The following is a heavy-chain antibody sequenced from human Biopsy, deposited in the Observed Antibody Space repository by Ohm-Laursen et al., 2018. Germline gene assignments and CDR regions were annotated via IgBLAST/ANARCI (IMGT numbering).Heavy chain of an antibody. CDR2: IHHSGST. J-gene: IGHJ6*02. D-gene: IGHD2-15*01. Sequence: SETLSLTCTVSGVSITAYYWSWIRQPPGKGPECIGNIHHSGSTNYNPSLKSRLTISVDTSKNQFSLKLSSVTAADTAVYYCARMDCSGGSCHYYSYGMDVRGQGTTVTVSS. V-gene: IGHV4-4*09. CDR1: GVSITAYY. CDR3: ARMDCSGGSCHYYSYGMDV.